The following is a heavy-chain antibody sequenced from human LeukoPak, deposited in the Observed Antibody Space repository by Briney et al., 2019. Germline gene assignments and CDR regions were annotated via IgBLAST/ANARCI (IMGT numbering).Heavy chain of an antibody. CDR3: AKGFSSSWPYNWFDP. CDR1: GYTLTELS. V-gene: IGHV1-24*01. J-gene: IGHJ5*02. CDR2: FDPEDGET. Sequence: ASVKVSCRVSGYTLTELSVHWVRQAPGKGLEWMGGFDPEDGETIYAQKFQGRVTMTEDTSTDTAYMELGSLRSEDTAVYYCAKGFSSSWPYNWFDPWGQGTLVTVSS. D-gene: IGHD6-13*01.